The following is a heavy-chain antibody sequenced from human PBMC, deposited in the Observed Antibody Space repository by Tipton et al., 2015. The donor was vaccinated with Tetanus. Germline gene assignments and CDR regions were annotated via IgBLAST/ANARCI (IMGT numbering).Heavy chain of an antibody. CDR2: ISGSGTNT. CDR3: ARERGCGYGALFDY. CDR1: GFTFSNYA. J-gene: IGHJ4*02. V-gene: IGHV3-23*01. Sequence: SLRLSCAASGFTFSNYAMSWVRQAPGKGLEWVSAISGSGTNTYYADSVKGRFTISRDSSKNTLSLQMNSLRAEDTAVYYCARERGCGYGALFDYWGQGTLVTVSS. D-gene: IGHD5-18*01.